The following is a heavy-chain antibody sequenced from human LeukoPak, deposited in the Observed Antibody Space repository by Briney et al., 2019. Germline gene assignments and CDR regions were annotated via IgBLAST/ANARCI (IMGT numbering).Heavy chain of an antibody. V-gene: IGHV1-2*02. D-gene: IGHD6-6*01. Sequence: ASVKVSCKASGYTLTDSYMHWVRQAPGQGLEWLGWINPNSGGTNYAQKFQGRVTMTRDMAINTAYMELSNLRSDDTAVYYCVSRGGNSSGRPYWGQGTLVTVSS. CDR1: GYTLTDSY. CDR3: VSRGGNSSGRPY. J-gene: IGHJ4*02. CDR2: INPNSGGT.